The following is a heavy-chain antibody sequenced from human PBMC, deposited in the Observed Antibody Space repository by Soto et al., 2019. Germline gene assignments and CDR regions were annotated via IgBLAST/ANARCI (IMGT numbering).Heavy chain of an antibody. CDR3: ARQGHYCDSSGYPDFDL. CDR2: IYYSGST. CDR1: GGSISSSSYY. Sequence: QLQLQESGPGLVKPSETLSLTCTVSGGSISSSSYYWGWIRQPPGKGLEWIGSIYYSGSTYYNPSLKGRVAISVDTSKNQFSLKLSSVTAADTAVYYCARQGHYCDSSGYPDFDLWGRGTLVTVSS. J-gene: IGHJ2*01. D-gene: IGHD3-22*01. V-gene: IGHV4-39*01.